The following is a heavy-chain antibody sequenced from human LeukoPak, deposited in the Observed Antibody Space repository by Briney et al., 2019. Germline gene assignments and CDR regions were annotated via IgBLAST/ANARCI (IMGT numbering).Heavy chain of an antibody. V-gene: IGHV4-61*03. CDR3: ARGVSRGYSYGRYYMDV. CDR2: IYYSGST. Sequence: SETLSLTCTVSGGSISSGSYDWGWIRQPPGKGLEWIGYIYYSGSTNNNPSLKSRVTISVDKSKNHISLKLSSVTAADTAVYYCARGVSRGYSYGRYYMDVWGKGTTVPVSS. J-gene: IGHJ6*03. D-gene: IGHD5-18*01. CDR1: GGSISSGSYD.